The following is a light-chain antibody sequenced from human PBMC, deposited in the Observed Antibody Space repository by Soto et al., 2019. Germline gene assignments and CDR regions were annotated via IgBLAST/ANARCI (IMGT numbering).Light chain of an antibody. CDR2: KDS. CDR1: ALPKQY. J-gene: IGLJ2*01. Sequence: SHELTQPPSVSVSPGQTARITCSGDALPKQYAYWYQQKPGQAPVLVIYKDSERPSGIPERFSGSSSGTTVTLTISGVQAEDEADYYCQSADSSGVVFGGGTKVTVL. CDR3: QSADSSGVV. V-gene: IGLV3-25*03.